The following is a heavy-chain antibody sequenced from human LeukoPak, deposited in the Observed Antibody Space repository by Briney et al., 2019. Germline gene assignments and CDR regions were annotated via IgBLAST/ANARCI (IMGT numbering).Heavy chain of an antibody. CDR3: ARDLVVVVAATTPTFPDAFDI. Sequence: SETLSLTCTVSGYSISSGHYWGWIRQPPGKGLEWVGSMYHSGSTYYNPPLKSRVTISEDTSKNQFSLKLSSVTAADTAVYYCARDLVVVVAATTPTFPDAFDIWGQGTMVTVSS. CDR2: MYHSGST. CDR1: GYSISSGHY. D-gene: IGHD2-15*01. J-gene: IGHJ3*02. V-gene: IGHV4-38-2*02.